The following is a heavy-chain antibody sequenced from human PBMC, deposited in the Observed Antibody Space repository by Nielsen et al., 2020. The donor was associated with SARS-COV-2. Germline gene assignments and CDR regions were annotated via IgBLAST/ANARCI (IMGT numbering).Heavy chain of an antibody. CDR2: ISWNSGSI. CDR3: MTTVTGSYYYGMDV. Sequence: SLKISCAASGFTFEDYAMHWVRQAPGKGLEWVSGISWNSGSIGYADSVKGRFTISRDNAKNSLYLQMNSLRAEDTALYYCMTTVTGSYYYGMDVWGQGTTVTVSS. J-gene: IGHJ6*02. CDR1: GFTFEDYA. D-gene: IGHD4-17*01. V-gene: IGHV3-9*01.